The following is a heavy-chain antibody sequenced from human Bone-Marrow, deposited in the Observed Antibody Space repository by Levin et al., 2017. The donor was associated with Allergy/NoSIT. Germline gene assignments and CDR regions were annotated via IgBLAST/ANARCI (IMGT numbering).Heavy chain of an antibody. CDR2: IIPIFGTA. V-gene: IGHV1-69*06. Sequence: GGSLRLSCKASGGTFSSYAISWVRQAPGQGLEWMGGIIPIFGTANYAQKFQGRVTITADKSTSTAYMELSSLRSEDTAVYYCASNWGLGAFDIWGQGTMVTVSS. J-gene: IGHJ3*02. D-gene: IGHD7-27*01. CDR3: ASNWGLGAFDI. CDR1: GGTFSSYA.